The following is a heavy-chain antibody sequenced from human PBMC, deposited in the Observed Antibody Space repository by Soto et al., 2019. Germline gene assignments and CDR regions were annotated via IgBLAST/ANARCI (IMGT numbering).Heavy chain of an antibody. CDR2: ITGSSGSI. D-gene: IGHD6-19*01. CDR1: GFTFANDA. CDR3: ARALGSGWSRFYFAY. V-gene: IGHV3-23*01. Sequence: EVQLLESGGALVQPGGSLRLSCAASGFTFANDAMTWVRQAPGKGLECVSSITGSSGSIYYADSVRGRFTISRDNSKNTLYLQMNSLRADDTAVYYCARALGSGWSRFYFAYWGQGTLVTVSS. J-gene: IGHJ4*02.